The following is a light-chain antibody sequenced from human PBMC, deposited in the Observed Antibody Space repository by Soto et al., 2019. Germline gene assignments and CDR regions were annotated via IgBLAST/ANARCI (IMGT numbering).Light chain of an antibody. J-gene: IGKJ5*01. V-gene: IGKV1-9*01. CDR3: QQRNSYPIT. CDR2: TAS. Sequence: DIPLTQSPSFLSASVGDRVTITCRASQGISNYLAWYQQKPGKAPNLLIHTASTLQSGVPSRFSGSGSGTEFTLTIGSLQPEDCATYYCQQRNSYPITFGQGTRLEIK. CDR1: QGISNY.